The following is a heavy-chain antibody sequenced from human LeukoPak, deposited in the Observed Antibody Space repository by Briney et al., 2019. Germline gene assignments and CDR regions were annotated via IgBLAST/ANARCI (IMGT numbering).Heavy chain of an antibody. CDR3: AKAKKTVAGFFDY. J-gene: IGHJ4*02. V-gene: IGHV4-61*01. Sequence: SETLSLTCAVSGYSISSSYYWSWIRQPPGKRLEWIGYIYYSGSTNYNPSLKSRVTMSIDTSKNQLSLRLSSVTAADTAVYYCAKAKKTVAGFFDYWGQGTLVTVSS. D-gene: IGHD6-19*01. CDR2: IYYSGST. CDR1: GYSISSSYY.